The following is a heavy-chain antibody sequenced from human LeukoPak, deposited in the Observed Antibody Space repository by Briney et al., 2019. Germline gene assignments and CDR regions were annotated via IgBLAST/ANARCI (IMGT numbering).Heavy chain of an antibody. CDR1: GYTFTTFG. CDR2: ISAYNGDT. Sequence: ASVKVSCKASGYTFTTFGVTWVRQAPRQGLEWMGWISAYNGDTNYAQKFQGRFTMTTDTPTNTAYIELRSLRSDDTAVYYCARDHSSSSQLLDYWGQGTLVTVSS. CDR3: ARDHSSSSQLLDY. J-gene: IGHJ4*02. D-gene: IGHD2-2*01. V-gene: IGHV1-18*01.